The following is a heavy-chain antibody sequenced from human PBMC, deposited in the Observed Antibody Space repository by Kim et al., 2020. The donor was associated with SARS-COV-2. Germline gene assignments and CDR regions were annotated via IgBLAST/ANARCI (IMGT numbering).Heavy chain of an antibody. CDR3: ARVHREFDY. Sequence: SETLSLTCTVSGGSISSSSYYWGWIRQPPGKGLEWIGNIYYSGSTYYNPSLKSRVTISVDTSKNQFSLKLSSVTAADTAVYYCARVHREFDYWGQGTLVTVSS. D-gene: IGHD1-26*01. J-gene: IGHJ4*02. CDR2: IYYSGST. CDR1: GGSISSSSYY. V-gene: IGHV4-39*01.